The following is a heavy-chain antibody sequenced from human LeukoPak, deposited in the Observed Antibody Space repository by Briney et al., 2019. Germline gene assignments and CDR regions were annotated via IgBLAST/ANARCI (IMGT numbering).Heavy chain of an antibody. CDR3: AREDSGLVDY. CDR2: ISSSSSTI. CDR1: GFTFSSYS. Sequence: GGSLRLSCAASGFTFSSYSMNSVRQAPGKGLEWVSYISSSSSTIYYAYSVKGRFTISRDNAKNSLYLQMNSLRAEDTAVYYCAREDSGLVDYWGQGTLVTVSS. D-gene: IGHD6-19*01. J-gene: IGHJ4*02. V-gene: IGHV3-48*01.